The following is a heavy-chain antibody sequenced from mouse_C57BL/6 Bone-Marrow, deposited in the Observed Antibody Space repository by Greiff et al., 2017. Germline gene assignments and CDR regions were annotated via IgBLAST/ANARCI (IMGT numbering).Heavy chain of an antibody. CDR3: GRDRNDDDYWYFDV. V-gene: IGHV7-3*02. CDR2: IRDKANGYPT. Sequence: EVKVVESGGGLVQPGGSLRLSCATSGFTFTDYYMSWVRQPPGKALEWLGFIRDKANGYPTEYSASVKGRFTISRDNAQSILYLQMNTLRAEDSATLYCGRDRNDDDYWYFDVWGAGTTVTVSS. D-gene: IGHD2-3*01. J-gene: IGHJ1*01. CDR1: GFTFTDYY.